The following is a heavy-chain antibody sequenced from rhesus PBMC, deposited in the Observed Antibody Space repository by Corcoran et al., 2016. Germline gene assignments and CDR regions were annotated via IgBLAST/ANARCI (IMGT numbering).Heavy chain of an antibody. D-gene: IGHD4-17*01. Sequence: QVQLQETGPTVVKPSETLSLTCAVSGGSIRSGNWWTWIHQSPGKGLEWIGGIYGSGGSTEYNPSIKSRVTLSKDTSKNQFSLELRSVTAADSTIFYCARGNYVNGLDSWGQGVVVTVSS. V-gene: IGHV4-93*01. CDR1: GGSIRSGNW. J-gene: IGHJ6*01. CDR3: ARGNYVNGLDS. CDR2: IYGSGGST.